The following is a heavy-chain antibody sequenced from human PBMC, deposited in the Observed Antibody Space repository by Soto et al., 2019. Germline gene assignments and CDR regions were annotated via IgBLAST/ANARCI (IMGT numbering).Heavy chain of an antibody. V-gene: IGHV3-15*01. CDR3: VTHYGDPDAFDL. CDR1: GFTFSNAR. J-gene: IGHJ3*01. D-gene: IGHD4-17*01. CDR2: IKSKSDGGTT. Sequence: QLVESGGGLVEPGGSLRLSCAASGFTFSNARMTWVRQAPGKGLEWVGRIKSKSDGGTTDYAAPVKGRFTISRDDSKNTLYLQMNSLKIEDTAVYVCVTHYGDPDAFDLWGQGTMVTVSS.